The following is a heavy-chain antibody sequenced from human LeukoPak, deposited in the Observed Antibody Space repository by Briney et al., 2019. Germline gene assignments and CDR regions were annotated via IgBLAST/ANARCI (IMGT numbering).Heavy chain of an antibody. D-gene: IGHD3-10*01. CDR1: GFTFGSYW. J-gene: IGHJ4*02. Sequence: GGSLRLSCAASGFTFGSYWMTWVRQAPGKGLEWVANIRQDGSAKTYVDSVKGRFTIARDNPKNSLYLQMNSLRAEDTAVYYCARDYYASGTYDYWGQGTLVTVSS. CDR3: ARDYYASGTYDY. V-gene: IGHV3-7*04. CDR2: IRQDGSAK.